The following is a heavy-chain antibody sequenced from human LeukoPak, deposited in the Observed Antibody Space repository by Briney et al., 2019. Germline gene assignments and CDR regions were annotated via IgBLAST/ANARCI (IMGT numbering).Heavy chain of an antibody. V-gene: IGHV4-59*12. Sequence: SETLSLTCTVSGGSISSYYWSWIRQPPGKGLEWIGEIYHSGSTNYNPSLKSRVTISVDKSKNQFSLKLSSVTAADTAVYYCSGSGSYYNADDDYWGQGTLVTVSS. J-gene: IGHJ4*02. CDR1: GGSISSYY. CDR3: SGSGSYYNADDDY. CDR2: IYHSGST. D-gene: IGHD3-10*01.